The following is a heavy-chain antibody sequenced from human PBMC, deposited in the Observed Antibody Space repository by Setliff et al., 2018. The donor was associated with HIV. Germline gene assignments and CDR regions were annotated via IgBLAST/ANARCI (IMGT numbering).Heavy chain of an antibody. V-gene: IGHV4-39*02. CDR1: GGSISNNDYY. CDR2: IYYTGFA. CDR3: AREGRGDPAVATTRIDY. D-gene: IGHD1-1*01. Sequence: SETLSLTCTVSGGSISNNDYYWGWIRQTPGKGLEWIGNIYYTGFAYYNPSLKSRVTISLDTSKTHFYLNLTSVTDADTAVYFCAREGRGDPAVATTRIDYWGQGKLVTVSS. J-gene: IGHJ4*02.